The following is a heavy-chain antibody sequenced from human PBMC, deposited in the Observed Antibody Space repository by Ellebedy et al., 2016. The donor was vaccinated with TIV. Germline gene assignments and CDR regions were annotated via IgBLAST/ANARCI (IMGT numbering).Heavy chain of an antibody. CDR3: ARVRGGYYFDY. J-gene: IGHJ4*02. CDR1: GFTFSSHN. Sequence: GGSLRLXXAASGFTFSSHNMNWVRQAPGKGLEWVSSISTTSSYIYYADSVKGRFTISRDSAKNSLYLLMNSLRAEDTAVYYCARVRGGYYFDYWGQGTLVTVSS. CDR2: ISTTSSYI. D-gene: IGHD2-15*01. V-gene: IGHV3-21*01.